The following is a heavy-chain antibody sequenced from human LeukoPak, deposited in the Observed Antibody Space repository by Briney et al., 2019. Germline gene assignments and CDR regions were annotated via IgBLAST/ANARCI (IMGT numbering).Heavy chain of an antibody. Sequence: ASVKVSCKASGYIFTDYYIHWVRQAPGQGLEWMGWIDPNSGYTNYAQKFQGRVTMTRDTSIGTGYMELSRLTSDDTAVYYCARGYRFGSNLDYWGQGTVVTVSS. V-gene: IGHV1-2*02. CDR1: GYIFTDYY. D-gene: IGHD3-10*01. CDR2: IDPNSGYT. J-gene: IGHJ4*02. CDR3: ARGYRFGSNLDY.